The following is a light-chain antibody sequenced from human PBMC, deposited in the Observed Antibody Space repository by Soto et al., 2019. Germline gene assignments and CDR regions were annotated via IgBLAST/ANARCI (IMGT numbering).Light chain of an antibody. J-gene: IGKJ4*01. CDR1: QSVLYSSNNKNY. V-gene: IGKV4-1*01. CDR2: WAS. CDR3: QQYYSTPLLT. Sequence: DIVMTQSPDSLAVSLGERATINCKSSQSVLYSSNNKNYLAWYQQKPGQPPKLLIYWASTRESGVPDRFSGSGSGTDFTLTISSLQAEDVAVYYCQQYYSTPLLTFGGGIKVEIK.